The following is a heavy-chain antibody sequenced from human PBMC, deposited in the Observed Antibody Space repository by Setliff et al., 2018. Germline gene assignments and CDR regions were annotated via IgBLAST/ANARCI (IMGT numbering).Heavy chain of an antibody. CDR3: AGQGPIFGSGLIPGFDQ. CDR2: VSVSGDNT. D-gene: IGHD3-3*01. V-gene: IGHV3-23*01. CDR1: GFSFSRYE. Sequence: GGSLRLSCAASGFSFSRYEMIWVRQAPGKGLEWVSSVSVSGDNTYYTDSVKGRFTTSRDNSKNTLSLQMSSLRTEDTAIYFCAGQGPIFGSGLIPGFDQWGQGTMVTVSS. J-gene: IGHJ4*02.